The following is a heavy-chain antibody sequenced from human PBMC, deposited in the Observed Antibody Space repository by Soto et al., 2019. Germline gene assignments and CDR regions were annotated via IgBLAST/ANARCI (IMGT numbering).Heavy chain of an antibody. D-gene: IGHD6-19*01. CDR3: ARVGSIAVAGTIDY. CDR2: ISSSSSTI. CDR1: GFTFSSYS. J-gene: IGHJ4*02. V-gene: IGHV3-48*01. Sequence: EVQLVESGGGLVQPGGSLRLSCAASGFTFSSYSMNWVRQAPGKGLEWVSYISSSSSTIYYADSVKGRFTISRDNAKNSLYLQMNRLRAEDTAVYYCARVGSIAVAGTIDYWGQGTLVTVSS.